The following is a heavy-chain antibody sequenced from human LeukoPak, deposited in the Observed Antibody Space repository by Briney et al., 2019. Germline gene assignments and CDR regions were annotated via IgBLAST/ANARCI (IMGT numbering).Heavy chain of an antibody. J-gene: IGHJ4*02. CDR1: GFTFSSYG. CDR3: ARDYSSSWLRFFDY. D-gene: IGHD6-6*01. V-gene: IGHV3-33*01. Sequence: GRSLRLSCAASGFTFSSYGMHWVRQAPGTGLEWVAVMWFDGSNIYYADSVKGRFTISRDNSKNTLYLQMNSLRAEDTAVYYCARDYSSSWLRFFDYWGQGTLVTVSS. CDR2: MWFDGSNI.